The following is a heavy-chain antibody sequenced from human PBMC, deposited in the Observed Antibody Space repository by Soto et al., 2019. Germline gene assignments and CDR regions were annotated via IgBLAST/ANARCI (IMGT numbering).Heavy chain of an antibody. Sequence: GGSLRLSCAASGFTFSSYGMHWVRQAPGKGLEWVAVISFDGSDKNYADSVKGRFTISRDNSKNTLYLQMNSLRAEDTAVYYCAKAYHRGADFWSGYRLYYYNGMDVWGQGTTVTVSS. CDR1: GFTFSSYG. D-gene: IGHD3-3*01. V-gene: IGHV3-30*18. CDR3: AKAYHRGADFWSGYRLYYYNGMDV. J-gene: IGHJ6*02. CDR2: ISFDGSDK.